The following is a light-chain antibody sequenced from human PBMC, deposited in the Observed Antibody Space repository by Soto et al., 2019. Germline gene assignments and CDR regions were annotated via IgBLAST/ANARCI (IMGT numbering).Light chain of an antibody. CDR1: QSISSY. J-gene: IGKJ5*01. CDR3: QQYENLPT. Sequence: GDRVTITCRASQSISSYLNWYQQKPGKAPKLLIYAASSLQSGVPSRFRGSGSGTDFTFTISRLQPEDIATYYCQQYENLPTFGQGTRLEIK. CDR2: AAS. V-gene: IGKV1-33*01.